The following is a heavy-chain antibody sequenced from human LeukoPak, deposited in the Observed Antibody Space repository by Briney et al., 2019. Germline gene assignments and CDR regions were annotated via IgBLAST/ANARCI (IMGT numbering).Heavy chain of an antibody. CDR2: ISYDGSNK. V-gene: IGHV3-30*04. CDR3: AKRRGLELLYYYYMDV. J-gene: IGHJ6*03. CDR1: GFTFSSYA. D-gene: IGHD1-7*01. Sequence: GGSLRLSCAASGFTFSSYAMHWVRQAPGKGLEWVAVISYDGSNKYYADSVKGRFTISRDNSKNTLFLQMNSLRAEDTAVYYCAKRRGLELLYYYYMDVWGKGTTVTVSS.